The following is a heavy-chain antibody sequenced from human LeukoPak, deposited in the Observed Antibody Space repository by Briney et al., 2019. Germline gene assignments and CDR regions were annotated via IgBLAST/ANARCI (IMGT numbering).Heavy chain of an antibody. D-gene: IGHD4-23*01. J-gene: IGHJ2*01. CDR1: GGTFSSYA. CDR3: ARVGGNTYWYFDL. CDR2: IIPIFGTA. V-gene: IGHV1-69*05. Sequence: SVKVSCKASGGTFSSYAISWVRQAPGQGLEWMGGIIPIFGTANYAQKFQGRVTITTDESTSTAYMELSRLRSEDTAVYYCARVGGNTYWYFDLWGRGTLVTVSS.